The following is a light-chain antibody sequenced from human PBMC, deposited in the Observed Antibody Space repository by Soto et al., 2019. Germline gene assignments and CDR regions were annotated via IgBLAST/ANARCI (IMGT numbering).Light chain of an antibody. CDR3: LLFDGTVRV. CDR2: DTS. J-gene: IGLJ3*02. V-gene: IGLV7-46*01. Sequence: QAVVTQEPSLTVSPGGTVTLTCGSNTGSVTGGHYPYWFQQMPGQVPRTLIYDTSNKHSWTPARLSGSLLGGKAALTLSGALPEDEADYYCLLFDGTVRVFGGGTKVTVL. CDR1: TGSVTGGHY.